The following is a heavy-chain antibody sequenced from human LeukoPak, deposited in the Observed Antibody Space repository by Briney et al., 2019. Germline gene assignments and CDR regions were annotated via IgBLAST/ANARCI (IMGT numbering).Heavy chain of an antibody. CDR3: ARSYDSSGYTDFGY. V-gene: IGHV4-59*01. Sequence: PSETLSLTCTVAGGSISGYYWIWIRQPPGKGLEWIGHIYSSGSTKYNPSLKSRVTISVETSKKQFSLKLSSVTAADTAVYYCARSYDSSGYTDFGYWGRGTLLTVSS. CDR2: IYSSGST. CDR1: GGSISGYY. J-gene: IGHJ4*02. D-gene: IGHD3-22*01.